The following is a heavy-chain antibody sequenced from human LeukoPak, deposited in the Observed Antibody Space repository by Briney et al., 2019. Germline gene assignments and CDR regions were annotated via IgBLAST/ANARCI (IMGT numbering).Heavy chain of an antibody. CDR1: GGSISSYY. Sequence: SETLSLTCTVSGGSISSYYWSRIRQPPGKGLEWIGYIYYSGSTNYNPSLKSRVTISVDTSKNQFSLKLSSVTAADTAVYYCARRPGGRSYYGMDVWGQGTTVTVSS. CDR3: ARRPGGRSYYGMDV. D-gene: IGHD2-15*01. CDR2: IYYSGST. J-gene: IGHJ6*02. V-gene: IGHV4-59*08.